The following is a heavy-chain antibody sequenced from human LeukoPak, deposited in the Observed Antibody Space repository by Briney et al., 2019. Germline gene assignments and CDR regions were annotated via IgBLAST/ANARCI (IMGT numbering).Heavy chain of an antibody. CDR3: ARGNAMVRGVPIWFDP. CDR2: IKQDGSEK. V-gene: IGHV3-7*01. CDR1: GFTFSMYW. J-gene: IGHJ5*02. Sequence: GGSLRLSCAASGFTFSMYWMNWVRQAPGKGLEWVANIKQDGSEKYSVDSVKGRFTISRDNAKSSLYLQMNSLRAEDTAVYYCARGNAMVRGVPIWFDPWGQGTLVTVSS. D-gene: IGHD3-10*01.